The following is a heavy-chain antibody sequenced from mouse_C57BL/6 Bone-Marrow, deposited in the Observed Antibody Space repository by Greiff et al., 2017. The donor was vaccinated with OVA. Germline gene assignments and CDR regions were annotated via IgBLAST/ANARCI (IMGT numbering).Heavy chain of an antibody. V-gene: IGHV1-9*01. CDR1: GYTFTGYW. Sequence: QVQLQQSGAELMKPGASVKLSCKATGYTFTGYWIAWVKQRPGHGLEWIGEILPGSGSTNYNEKFKGKATFTADKSSNTAYMQLSSLTTEDSAIYYCARRAYYSNYVYWYFDVWGTGTTVTVSS. CDR3: ARRAYYSNYVYWYFDV. CDR2: ILPGSGST. J-gene: IGHJ1*03. D-gene: IGHD2-5*01.